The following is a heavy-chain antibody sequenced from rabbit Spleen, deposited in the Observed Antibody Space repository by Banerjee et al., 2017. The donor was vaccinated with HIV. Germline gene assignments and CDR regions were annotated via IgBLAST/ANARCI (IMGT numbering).Heavy chain of an antibody. CDR1: GFSFSSNW. V-gene: IGHV1S45*01. CDR3: ARNYVNAFDP. J-gene: IGHJ2*01. CDR2: IDTNDGDT. D-gene: IGHD1-1*01. Sequence: QEQLVESGGGLVKPGGTLTLTCTVSGFSFSSNWICWVRQAPGKGLEWIACIDTNDGDTDYANWPKGRITISKTSSTTVTLQMTSLTAADTATYFCARNYVNAFDPWGPGTLVTVS.